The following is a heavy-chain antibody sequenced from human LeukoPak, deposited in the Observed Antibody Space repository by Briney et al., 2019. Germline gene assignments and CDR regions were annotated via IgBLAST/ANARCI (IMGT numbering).Heavy chain of an antibody. CDR2: INHSGST. V-gene: IGHV4-34*01. J-gene: IGHJ4*02. CDR1: GGSFSGYY. Sequence: PSETLSLTCAVYGGSFSGYYWSWIRQPPGKGLEWIGEINHSGSTNYNPSLKSRLTISLDTSKNQFSLQLSPVTAADTAVYYCATVVAYYFDYWGQGTLVTVSS. D-gene: IGHD2-15*01. CDR3: ATVVAYYFDY.